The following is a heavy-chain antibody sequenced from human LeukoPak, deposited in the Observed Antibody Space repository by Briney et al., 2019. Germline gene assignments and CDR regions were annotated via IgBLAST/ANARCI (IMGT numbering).Heavy chain of an antibody. CDR1: GFTFSSYA. CDR3: AKVFELQYYFDY. CDR2: ISGSGGST. Sequence: GGSLRLSCAASGFTFSSYAMSWVRQAPGKGLEWVSAISGSGGSTYYADSVKGRFTISRDNSKNTLYPQMNSLRAEDTAVYYCAKVFELQYYFDYWGQGTLVTVSS. V-gene: IGHV3-23*01. J-gene: IGHJ4*02. D-gene: IGHD1-26*01.